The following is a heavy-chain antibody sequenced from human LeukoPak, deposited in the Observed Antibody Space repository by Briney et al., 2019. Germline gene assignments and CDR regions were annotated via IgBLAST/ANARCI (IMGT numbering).Heavy chain of an antibody. D-gene: IGHD6-25*01. J-gene: IGHJ6*02. CDR1: GGSISSYY. CDR3: ARVRSARPYYYGIDV. CDR2: IYYSGST. Sequence: SETLSLTCTVSGGSISSYYWSWIRQPPGKGLEWIGYIYYSGSTNYNPSLKSRVTISVDTSKNQFSLKLSSVTAADTAVYYCARVRSARPYYYGIDVWGQGTTVTVSS. V-gene: IGHV4-59*01.